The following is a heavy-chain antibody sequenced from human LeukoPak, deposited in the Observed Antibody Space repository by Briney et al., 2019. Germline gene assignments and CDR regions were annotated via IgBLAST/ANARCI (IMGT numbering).Heavy chain of an antibody. D-gene: IGHD3-9*01. CDR1: GYTFTGYY. Sequence: ASVKVSCKASGYTFTGYYLHCVRQAPAQGLEWMGWINPDSDGTNCAQKLRGRDTLTRDPYRTIDKMELTRLTFDEPAVYNCAIDWFLDYWGEGTLVTVSS. J-gene: IGHJ4*02. V-gene: IGHV1-2*02. CDR2: INPDSDGT. CDR3: AIDWFLDY.